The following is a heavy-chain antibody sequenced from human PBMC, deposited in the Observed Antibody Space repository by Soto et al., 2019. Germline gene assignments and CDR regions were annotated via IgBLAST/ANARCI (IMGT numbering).Heavy chain of an antibody. CDR1: GGSISSSSYY. V-gene: IGHV4-39*01. D-gene: IGHD3-22*01. J-gene: IGHJ4*02. Sequence: SETLSLTCTVSGGSISSSSYYWGWIRQPPGKGLEWIGSIYYSGSTYYNPSLKSRVTISVDTSKNQFSLKLSSVTAADTAVYYCARHLTYYYDSQHSNYFDYWGQGTLVTVSS. CDR3: ARHLTYYYDSQHSNYFDY. CDR2: IYYSGST.